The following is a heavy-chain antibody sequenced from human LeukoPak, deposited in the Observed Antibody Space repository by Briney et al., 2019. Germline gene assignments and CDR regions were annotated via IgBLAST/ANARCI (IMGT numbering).Heavy chain of an antibody. CDR1: GYTFTGYY. J-gene: IGHJ4*02. V-gene: IGHV1-2*06. CDR3: ARAAWDTAMVTFDY. D-gene: IGHD5-18*01. CDR2: INPNSGGT. Sequence: ASVTVSCKASGYTFTGYYMHWVRQAPGQGLEWMGRINPNSGGTNYAQKFQGRVTMTRDTSISTAYMELSRLRSDDTAVYYCARAAWDTAMVTFDYWGQGTLVTVSS.